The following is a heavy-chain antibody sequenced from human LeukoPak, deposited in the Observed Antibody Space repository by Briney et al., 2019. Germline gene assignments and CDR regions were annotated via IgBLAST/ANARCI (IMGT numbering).Heavy chain of an antibody. D-gene: IGHD6-6*01. V-gene: IGHV3-48*01. Sequence: QPGGSLRLSCAASGFTFSTYSMNWVRQAPGKGLEWVSYISSSTIYYADSVKGRFTISRDNAKNSLYLQMNSLRAEDTAVYYCAREYSSSTGKASDYWGQGTLVTVSS. CDR1: GFTFSTYS. J-gene: IGHJ4*02. CDR3: AREYSSSTGKASDY. CDR2: ISSSTI.